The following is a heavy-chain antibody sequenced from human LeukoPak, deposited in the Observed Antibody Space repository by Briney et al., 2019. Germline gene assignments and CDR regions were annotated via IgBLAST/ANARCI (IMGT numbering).Heavy chain of an antibody. CDR2: IYSGGST. CDR3: AREDVWGSGGSYGMDV. J-gene: IGHJ6*02. D-gene: IGHD3-16*01. Sequence: GGSLRLSCAASGFTVSSNYMSWVRQAPGKGLEWVSVIYSGGSTYYADSVKGRFTISRDNSKNTLYLQMNSLRAEDTAVYYCAREDVWGSGGSYGMDVWGQGTTVTVSS. CDR1: GFTVSSNY. V-gene: IGHV3-53*01.